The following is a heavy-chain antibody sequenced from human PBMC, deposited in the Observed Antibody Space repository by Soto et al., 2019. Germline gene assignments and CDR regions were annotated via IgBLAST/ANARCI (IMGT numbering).Heavy chain of an antibody. Sequence: QVQLVQSGAEVKKPGASVKVSCKASGYTFTSYGISWVRQAPGQGLEWMGWISAYNGNTNYAQKLQGRVTMTTDTSTSTAYMELRSLRSDDTAVYYCARAGGSTLPGLKKNTTPTGCDPWGQGTLVTVSS. CDR1: GYTFTSYG. J-gene: IGHJ5*02. CDR3: ARAGGSTLPGLKKNTTPTGCDP. CDR2: ISAYNGNT. D-gene: IGHD2-2*01. V-gene: IGHV1-18*01.